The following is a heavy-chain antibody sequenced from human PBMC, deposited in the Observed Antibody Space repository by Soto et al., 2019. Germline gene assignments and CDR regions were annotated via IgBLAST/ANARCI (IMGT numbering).Heavy chain of an antibody. CDR1: GFTFSSYS. D-gene: IGHD6-13*01. J-gene: IGHJ6*02. V-gene: IGHV3-21*01. Sequence: EVQLVESGGGLVKPGGSLRLSCAASGFTFSSYSMNWVRQAPGKGLEWVSSISSSSSYIYYADSVKGRFTISRDNAKNSLYLQMNSLRAEDTAVYYCARDGFSGIAAAGAYYYGMDVWGQGTTFTVSS. CDR3: ARDGFSGIAAAGAYYYGMDV. CDR2: ISSSSSYI.